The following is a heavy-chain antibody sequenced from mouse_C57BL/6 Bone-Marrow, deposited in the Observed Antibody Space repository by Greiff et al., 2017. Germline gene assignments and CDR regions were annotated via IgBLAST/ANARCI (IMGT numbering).Heavy chain of an antibody. J-gene: IGHJ4*01. Sequence: VQLQQPGAELVKPGASVKLSCKASGYTFTSYWMHWVKQRPGQGLEWIGMIHPNSGSTNYNEKFKSKATLTVDKSSSTAYMQLSSLTSEDSAVYYCARISTVVAESYARDDWGQGTSVTVSS. D-gene: IGHD1-1*01. CDR1: GYTFTSYW. CDR3: ARISTVVAESYARDD. V-gene: IGHV1-64*01. CDR2: IHPNSGST.